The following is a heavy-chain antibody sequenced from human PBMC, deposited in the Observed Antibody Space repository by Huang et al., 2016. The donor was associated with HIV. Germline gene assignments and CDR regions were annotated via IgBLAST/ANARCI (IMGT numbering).Heavy chain of an antibody. CDR1: GDFISSTNYY. J-gene: IGHJ4*02. Sequence: QLQLQESGPGQVKPSETLSLTCTVSGDFISSTNYYWGWIRQSPGKGLEWVGSVYQSGRTNDKPSLKSRVTLSGDTSMNQFALRLNSVTAADTAVYYCASQHRGAAATWFWGRGTQVAISS. D-gene: IGHD6-25*01. V-gene: IGHV4-39*01. CDR2: VYQSGRT. CDR3: ASQHRGAAATWF.